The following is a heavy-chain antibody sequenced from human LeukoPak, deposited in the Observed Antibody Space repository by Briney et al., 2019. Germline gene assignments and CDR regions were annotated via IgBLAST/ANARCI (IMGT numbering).Heavy chain of an antibody. Sequence: GGSLRLSCAASGFTFSSYAMSWVRQAPGKGLEWVSAISGSGGSTYYADSVKGRFTISRDNSKNTLYLQMNSLRAEDTAVYYCAKAPGAVYDILTGYYPDYFDYWGQGTLVTASS. V-gene: IGHV3-23*01. CDR3: AKAPGAVYDILTGYYPDYFDY. J-gene: IGHJ4*02. D-gene: IGHD3-9*01. CDR1: GFTFSSYA. CDR2: ISGSGGST.